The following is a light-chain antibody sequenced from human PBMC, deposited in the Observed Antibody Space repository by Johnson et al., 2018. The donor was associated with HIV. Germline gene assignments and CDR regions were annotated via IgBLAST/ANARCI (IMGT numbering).Light chain of an antibody. J-gene: IGLJ1*01. CDR1: SSNVGNNY. Sequence: QSVLTQPPSVSAAPGQKVTISCSGTSSNVGNNYVSWYQQFPGTAPKLLIYEKNKRPSGIPDRFSGSKSGTSATLGITGLQTGDEADYYCGTWDSSLSKVFGTGTKVTVL. V-gene: IGLV1-51*02. CDR2: EKN. CDR3: GTWDSSLSKV.